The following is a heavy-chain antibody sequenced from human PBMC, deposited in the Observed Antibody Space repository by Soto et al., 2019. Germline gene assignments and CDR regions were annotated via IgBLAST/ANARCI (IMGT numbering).Heavy chain of an antibody. CDR1: GGSISSYY. Sequence: QVQLQESGPGLVKPSETLSLTCTVSGGSISSYYWSWIRQPPGKGLEWIGYIYYSGSTNYNPSLKSRVTISVDTSKNQFSLKLSSVTAADTAVYYCARILWFDYYGMDVWGQGTTVTVSS. V-gene: IGHV4-59*01. CDR3: ARILWFDYYGMDV. J-gene: IGHJ6*02. D-gene: IGHD3-10*01. CDR2: IYYSGST.